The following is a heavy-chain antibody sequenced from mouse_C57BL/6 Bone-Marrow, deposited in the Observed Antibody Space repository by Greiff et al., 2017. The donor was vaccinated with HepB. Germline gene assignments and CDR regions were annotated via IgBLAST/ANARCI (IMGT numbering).Heavy chain of an antibody. CDR3: TRSASRGGGYAMDF. J-gene: IGHJ4*01. V-gene: IGHV1-61*01. Sequence: QVQLQQPGAELVRPGSSVKLSCKASGYTFTSYWMDWVKQRPGQGLEWIGNIYPSDSETHYNQKFKDKATLTVDKSSSTAYMQLSSLTTEDSAVYYCTRSASRGGGYAMDFWGRGTAVTVSS. CDR1: GYTFTSYW. CDR2: IYPSDSET. D-gene: IGHD1-1*02.